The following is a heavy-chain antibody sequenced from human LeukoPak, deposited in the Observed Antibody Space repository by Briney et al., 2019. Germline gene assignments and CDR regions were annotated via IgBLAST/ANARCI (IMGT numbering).Heavy chain of an antibody. J-gene: IGHJ4*02. CDR2: ISGDGGST. D-gene: IGHD3-22*01. CDR1: GFTFSSYA. CDR3: AKDRRYYDSSGQFGDY. Sequence: PGGSLRLSCAASGFTFSSYAMSWVRQAPGKGLEWVSAISGDGGSTYYADSVKGRFTISRDNSKNSLYLQMNSLSTEDTALYYCAKDRRYYDSSGQFGDYWGQGTLVTVSS. V-gene: IGHV3-43*02.